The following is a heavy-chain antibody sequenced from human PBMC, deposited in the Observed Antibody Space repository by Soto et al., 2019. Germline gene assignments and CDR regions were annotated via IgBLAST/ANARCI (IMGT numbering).Heavy chain of an antibody. CDR3: AKRSSSSTFDY. Sequence: GGSLRLSCAASGFTFSSYLMSWVRQAPGKGLEWVANIKQDGSEKYYVDSVKGRFTISRDNAKNSLYLQMNSLRAEDTAVYYCAKRSSSSTFDYWGQGTLVTVSS. D-gene: IGHD6-6*01. V-gene: IGHV3-7*05. J-gene: IGHJ4*02. CDR2: IKQDGSEK. CDR1: GFTFSSYL.